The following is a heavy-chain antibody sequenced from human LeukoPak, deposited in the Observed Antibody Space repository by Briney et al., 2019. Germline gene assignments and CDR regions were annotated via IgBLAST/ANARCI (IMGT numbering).Heavy chain of an antibody. J-gene: IGHJ6*02. CDR1: GFTFSSYG. Sequence: PGGSLRLSCAASGFTFSSYGMHWVRQAPGQGLEWVAVIWYDGSNKYYADSVKERFTISRDNSKNTLYLQMNSLRAEDTAVYYCARDRGPRGSAMDVWGQGTTVTVSS. CDR3: ARDRGPRGSAMDV. D-gene: IGHD3-10*01. CDR2: IWYDGSNK. V-gene: IGHV3-33*01.